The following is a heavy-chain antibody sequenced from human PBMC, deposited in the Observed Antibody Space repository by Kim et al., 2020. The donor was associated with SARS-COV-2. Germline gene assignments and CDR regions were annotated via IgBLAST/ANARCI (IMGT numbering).Heavy chain of an antibody. CDR2: IIPILGIA. CDR1: GGTFSSYA. D-gene: IGHD3-9*01. J-gene: IGHJ6*02. CDR3: ARDTYDILTGLYGMDV. Sequence: SVKVSCKASGGTFSSYAISWVRQAPGQGLEWMGRIIPILGIANYAQKFQGRVTITADKSTSTAYMELSSLRSEDTAVYYCARDTYDILTGLYGMDVWGQGTTVTVSS. V-gene: IGHV1-69*04.